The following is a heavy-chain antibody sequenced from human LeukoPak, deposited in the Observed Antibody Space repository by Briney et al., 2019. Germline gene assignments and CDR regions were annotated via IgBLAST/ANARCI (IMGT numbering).Heavy chain of an antibody. D-gene: IGHD3-10*01. CDR1: GFTFSSYA. CDR3: ARGGNYYGSGSYYPFDY. CDR2: ISYDGSNK. V-gene: IGHV3-30-3*01. J-gene: IGHJ4*02. Sequence: GRSLRLSCAASGFTFSSYAMHWVRQAPGKGLEWVAVISYDGSNKYYADSVKGRFTISRDNSKNTLYLQMNSLRAEDTAVYYCARGGNYYGSGSYYPFDYWGQGTLVTVSS.